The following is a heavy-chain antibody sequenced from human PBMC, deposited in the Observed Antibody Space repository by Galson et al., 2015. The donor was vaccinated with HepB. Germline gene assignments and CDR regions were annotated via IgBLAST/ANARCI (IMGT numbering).Heavy chain of an antibody. Sequence: SVKVSCKASGGTFSSYAISWVRQAPGQGLEWMGGIIPIFGTANYAQKFQGRVTITADESTSTAYMELSSLGSEDTAVYYCARWGGLYGDYYPHDAFDIWGQGTMVTVSS. D-gene: IGHD4-17*01. CDR2: IIPIFGTA. CDR1: GGTFSSYA. J-gene: IGHJ3*02. CDR3: ARWGGLYGDYYPHDAFDI. V-gene: IGHV1-69*13.